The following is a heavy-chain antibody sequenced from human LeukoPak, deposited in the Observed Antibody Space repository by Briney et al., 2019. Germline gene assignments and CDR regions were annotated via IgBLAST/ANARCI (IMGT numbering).Heavy chain of an antibody. V-gene: IGHV3-23*01. CDR3: ASAYILHRHFDY. D-gene: IGHD1-14*01. Sequence: GGSLRLSCAASGLTFSSYAMSWVRQAPGKGLEWVSAISGSGGSTYYADSVKGRFTISRDNSKNTLYLQMNSLRAEDTAVYYCASAYILHRHFDYWGQGTLVTVSS. J-gene: IGHJ4*02. CDR1: GLTFSSYA. CDR2: ISGSGGST.